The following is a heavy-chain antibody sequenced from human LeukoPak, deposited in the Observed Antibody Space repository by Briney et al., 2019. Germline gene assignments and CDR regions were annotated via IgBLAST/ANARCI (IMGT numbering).Heavy chain of an antibody. Sequence: SETLSLTCTVSGGSISSYYWSWIRQPPGKGLEWIGYIFYSGSTNYNPSLKSRVTMSVDTSKNQFSLKLSSVTAADTAVYYCAREDCSSTGCCFDYWGQGTLVTVSS. CDR3: AREDCSSTGCCFDY. CDR1: GGSISSYY. V-gene: IGHV4-59*12. J-gene: IGHJ4*02. CDR2: IFYSGST. D-gene: IGHD2-2*01.